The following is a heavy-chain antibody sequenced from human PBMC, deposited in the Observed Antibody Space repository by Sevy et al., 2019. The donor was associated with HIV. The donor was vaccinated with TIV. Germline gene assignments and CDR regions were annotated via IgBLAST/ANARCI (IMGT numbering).Heavy chain of an antibody. J-gene: IGHJ6*02. Sequence: ETLSLTCTVSGGSISSYYWSWIRQPAGKGLEWIGRIYTSGSTNYNPSLKSRVTMSVDTSKNQFSLKLSSVTAADTAVYYWARDSRGYSGYDDYYYYYGMDVWGQGTTVTVSS. CDR1: GGSISSYY. D-gene: IGHD5-12*01. CDR3: ARDSRGYSGYDDYYYYYGMDV. CDR2: IYTSGST. V-gene: IGHV4-4*07.